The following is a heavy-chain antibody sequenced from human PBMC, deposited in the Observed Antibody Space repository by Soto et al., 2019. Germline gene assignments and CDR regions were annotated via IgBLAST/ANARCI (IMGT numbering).Heavy chain of an antibody. V-gene: IGHV3-74*01. CDR2: VSSDGSST. CDR1: GFTFSSYW. D-gene: IGHD5-12*01. J-gene: IGHJ4*02. CDR3: ARGLPNFSSFDS. Sequence: EVQLVESGGGLVQPGESLRLSCAASGFTFSSYWMHWIRQAPGKGLVWVARVSSDGSSTVYANSVTGRLTISRDNVKNTPYLQMNSLGDEDAAVYYCARGLPNFSSFDSWGQGTLVTVSS.